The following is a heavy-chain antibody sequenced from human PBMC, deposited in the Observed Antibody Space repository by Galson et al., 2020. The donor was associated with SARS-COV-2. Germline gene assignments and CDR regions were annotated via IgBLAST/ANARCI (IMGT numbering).Heavy chain of an antibody. CDR1: GYTFANYR. D-gene: IGHD5-12*01. J-gene: IGHJ4*02. V-gene: IGHV1-18*04. Sequence: ASVKASCKASGYTFANYRITWVRQAPGQGLEWVGWISPYSEQTDYARKFQGRVTITVDTSASTAYMELRGLRSDDTAVYFCARDQGGYSGYNDYWGQGTLVTVS. CDR3: ARDQGGYSGYNDY. CDR2: ISPYSEQT.